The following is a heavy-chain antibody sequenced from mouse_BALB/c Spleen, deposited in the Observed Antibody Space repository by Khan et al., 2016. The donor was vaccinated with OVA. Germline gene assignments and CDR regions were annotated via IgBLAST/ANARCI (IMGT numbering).Heavy chain of an antibody. J-gene: IGHJ2*01. Sequence: VQLQESGAELAKPGASVKMSCKASGYTFTTCWMHWVKQRPGQGLEWIGYINPTSDYTDYNEKFKDKATLSADKSSSTAYMQLSSLTSEDSAVYYCARDRIDYWGQGTTLTVSS. CDR3: ARDRIDY. CDR1: GYTFTTCW. CDR2: INPTSDYT. V-gene: IGHV1-7*01.